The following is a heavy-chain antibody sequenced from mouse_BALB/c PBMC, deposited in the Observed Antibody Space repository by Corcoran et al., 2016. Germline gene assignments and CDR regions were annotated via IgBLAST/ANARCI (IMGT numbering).Heavy chain of an antibody. CDR1: GYTFSSYW. D-gene: IGHD2-1*01. V-gene: IGHV1-9*01. CDR2: ILPGSGST. CDR3: AREGNYKMDY. J-gene: IGHJ4*01. Sequence: QVQLQQSGAELMKPGASVKISCKATGYTFSSYWIEWVKQRPGHGLEWIGEILPGSGSTNYNEKFKGKATFTADTSSNTAYMQLSILTSEDSAVYYCAREGNYKMDYWGQGTSVTVSS.